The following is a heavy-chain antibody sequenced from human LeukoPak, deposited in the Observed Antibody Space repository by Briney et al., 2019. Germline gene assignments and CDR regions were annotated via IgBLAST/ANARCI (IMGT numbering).Heavy chain of an antibody. CDR2: IGTAGDT. J-gene: IGHJ4*02. D-gene: IGHD6-19*01. Sequence: GGSLRLSCAASGFTFSSYDMHWVRQATGKGLEWVSAIGTAGDTYYPGSVKGRFTISRENAKNSLYLQMNSLRAEDTAVYYCAKGPWGIAVAGTFDYWGQGTLVTVSS. CDR3: AKGPWGIAVAGTFDY. CDR1: GFTFSSYD. V-gene: IGHV3-13*01.